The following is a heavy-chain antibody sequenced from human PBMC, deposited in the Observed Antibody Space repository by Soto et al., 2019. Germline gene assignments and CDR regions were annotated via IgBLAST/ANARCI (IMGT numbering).Heavy chain of an antibody. CDR3: ARDRSLHSGTKYYFDY. D-gene: IGHD1-26*01. V-gene: IGHV1-69*12. Sequence: QVQLVQSGAEVKKPGSSVKVSCKASGGTFSSYAISWVRRAPGQGLEWMGGIIPIFGTANYAQKFQGRVTITADESTSTAYMELSSLRSEDTAVYYCARDRSLHSGTKYYFDYWGQGTLVTVSS. J-gene: IGHJ4*02. CDR2: IIPIFGTA. CDR1: GGTFSSYA.